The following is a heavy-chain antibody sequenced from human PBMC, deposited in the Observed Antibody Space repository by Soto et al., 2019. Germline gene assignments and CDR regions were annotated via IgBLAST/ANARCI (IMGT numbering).Heavy chain of an antibody. J-gene: IGHJ4*02. CDR1: GFTFSSYG. D-gene: IGHD3-10*01. CDR2: IWYDGSNK. CDR3: VRGGPGFGAGGFDY. V-gene: IGHV3-33*01. Sequence: PGGSLRLSCAASGFTFSSYGMHWVRQAPGKGLEWVAVIWYDGSNKYYADSVKGRFTISRDNSKNTLYLQMNSLRAEDTAVYYCVRGGPGFGAGGFDYWGQGTLVTVSS.